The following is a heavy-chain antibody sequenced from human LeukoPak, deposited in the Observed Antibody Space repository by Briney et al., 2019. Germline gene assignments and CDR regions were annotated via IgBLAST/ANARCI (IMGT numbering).Heavy chain of an antibody. CDR1: GGSISSGGYS. D-gene: IGHD2-2*01. Sequence: SQTLSLTCAVSGGSISSGGYSWSWIRQPPGKGLEWIGYIYHSGSTNYSPSLKSRVTISVDTSKNQFSLKLSSVTAADTAVYYCARGYCSSTSCPSDGYSSGCDYWGQGTLVTVSS. CDR2: IYHSGST. J-gene: IGHJ4*02. CDR3: ARGYCSSTSCPSDGYSSGCDY. V-gene: IGHV4-30-2*01.